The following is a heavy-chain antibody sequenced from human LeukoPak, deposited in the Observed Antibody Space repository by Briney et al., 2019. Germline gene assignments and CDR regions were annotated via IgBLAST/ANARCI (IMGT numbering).Heavy chain of an antibody. CDR1: GFTFSGSA. Sequence: GGSLRLSCAASGFTFSGSAMHWVRQAPGKGLEWLGRIRSKADSYTTAYAASVKGRFIVSRDDSKNTAYLQMNSLKTEDTAVYYCRAAADLNDYWGQGTLVTVSS. D-gene: IGHD6-13*01. CDR2: IRSKADSYTT. J-gene: IGHJ4*02. CDR3: RAAADLNDY. V-gene: IGHV3-73*01.